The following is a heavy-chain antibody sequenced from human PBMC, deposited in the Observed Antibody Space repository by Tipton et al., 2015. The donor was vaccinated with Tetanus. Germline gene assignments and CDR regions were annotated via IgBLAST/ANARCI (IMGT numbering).Heavy chain of an antibody. V-gene: IGHV5-51*01. CDR2: IYPGDSET. Sequence: QSGPEVKRPGDSLKISCKGSGYTFNTYWIAWVRQKPGKGLEWMGIIYPGDSETRYSPSFQGQVTMSADKSNTTAYLQWSSLKASDTAIYYCARPLTSVAFGGFAFDVWGQGTLVTVSS. D-gene: IGHD3-16*01. CDR3: ARPLTSVAFGGFAFDV. J-gene: IGHJ3*01. CDR1: GYTFNTYW.